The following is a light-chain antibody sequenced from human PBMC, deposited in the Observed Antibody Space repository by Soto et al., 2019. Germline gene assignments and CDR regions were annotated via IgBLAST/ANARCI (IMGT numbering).Light chain of an antibody. CDR3: QQRSNWLPWP. V-gene: IGKV3-11*01. J-gene: IGKJ1*01. CDR2: DAS. Sequence: EIVLTQSPATLSLSPGERATLSCRASQSVSSYLAWYQQKPGQAPRLLIYDASNRATGIPARFSGSGSGTDFTLTISSLEPEDFAVYYYQQRSNWLPWPFGHGTKVDIK. CDR1: QSVSSY.